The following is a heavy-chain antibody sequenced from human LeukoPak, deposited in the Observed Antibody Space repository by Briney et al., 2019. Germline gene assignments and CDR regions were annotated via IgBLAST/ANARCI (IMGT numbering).Heavy chain of an antibody. J-gene: IGHJ4*02. CDR1: GGTFSSYA. D-gene: IGHD3-10*01. V-gene: IGHV1-69*13. CDR3: ASLYYYGSGML. CDR2: IIPIFGTA. Sequence: GASVKVSCKASGGTFSSYAISWVRQAPGQGLEWMGGIIPIFGTANYAQKFQGRVTITADESTSTAYMELSSLRSEDTAVYYCASLYYYGSGMLWGQGTLVTVSS.